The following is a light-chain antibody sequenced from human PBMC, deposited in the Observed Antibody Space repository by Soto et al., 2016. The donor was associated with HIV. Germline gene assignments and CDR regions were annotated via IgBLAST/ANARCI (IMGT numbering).Light chain of an antibody. Sequence: QSVLTQPPSVSGAPGQRVTISCTGSSSNIGAGYDVHWYQQFPGTAPKLLIFSNNNRPSGVPDRFSGSNSGTSASLSITGLQAEDEADYYCQSYDSSLSRVFGGGTKLTVL. CDR2: SNN. CDR1: SSNIGAGYD. V-gene: IGLV1-40*01. J-gene: IGLJ2*01. CDR3: QSYDSSLSRV.